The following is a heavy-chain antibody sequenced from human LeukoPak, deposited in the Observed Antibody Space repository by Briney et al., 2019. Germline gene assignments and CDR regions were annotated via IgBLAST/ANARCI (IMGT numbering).Heavy chain of an antibody. Sequence: PSKTLSLTCSVSGGSISSDGYYWSWIRQHPGKGLEWIGYMYYSGTTYLHPSLKSRVTISVDTSKNQFSLKLSSVTAADTAVYYCAKEIASAGTGADYWGRGSLVTVSS. CDR2: MYYSGTT. CDR3: AKEIASAGTGADY. CDR1: GGSISSDGYY. D-gene: IGHD6-13*01. V-gene: IGHV4-31*03. J-gene: IGHJ4*02.